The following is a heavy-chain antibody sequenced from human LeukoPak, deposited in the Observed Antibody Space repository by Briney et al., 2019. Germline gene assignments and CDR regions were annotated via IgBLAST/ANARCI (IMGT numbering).Heavy chain of an antibody. CDR1: GFTVSSNY. Sequence: GGSLRLSCAASGFTVSSNYMSWVRQAPGKGLEWVSVIYSGGSTYYADSVKGRFTISRDNSKNTLYLQMNSLRAEDTAVYYCAGETRGSYSLDYWGQGTLVTVSS. CDR3: AGETRGSYSLDY. CDR2: IYSGGST. V-gene: IGHV3-53*01. D-gene: IGHD1-26*01. J-gene: IGHJ4*02.